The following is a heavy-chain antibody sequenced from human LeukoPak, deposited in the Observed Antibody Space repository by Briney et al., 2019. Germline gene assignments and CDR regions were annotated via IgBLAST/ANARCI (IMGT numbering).Heavy chain of an antibody. V-gene: IGHV3-21*01. CDR2: INTVATYI. J-gene: IGHJ4*02. CDR1: GFTFTSFS. Sequence: PGGSLRLSCAASGFTFTSFSFNWVRQVPGKGLEWVSSINTVATYIYYADSVRGRFTISRDNAKNSVYLQMDSLRAEDTGVYYCARLRRNGDSGGFYYYYDYWGQGTLVTVSS. CDR3: ARLRRNGDSGGFYYYYDY. D-gene: IGHD3-22*01.